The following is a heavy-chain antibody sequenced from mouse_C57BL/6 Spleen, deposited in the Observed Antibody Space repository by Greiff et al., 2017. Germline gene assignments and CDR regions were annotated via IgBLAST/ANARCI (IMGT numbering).Heavy chain of an antibody. CDR2: ISSGGSYT. J-gene: IGHJ4*01. Sequence: EVKLVESGGDLVKPGGSLKLSCAASGFTFSSYGMSWVRQTPDKRLEWVATISSGGSYTYYPDSVKGRFTISRDNAKNTLYLQMSSLKSEDTAMYYCARDGGNYAMDYWGQGTSVTVSS. CDR1: GFTFSSYG. V-gene: IGHV5-6*01. D-gene: IGHD1-1*02. CDR3: ARDGGNYAMDY.